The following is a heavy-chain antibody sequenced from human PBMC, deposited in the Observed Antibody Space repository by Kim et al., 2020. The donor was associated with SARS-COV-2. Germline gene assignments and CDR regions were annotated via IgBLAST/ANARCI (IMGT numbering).Heavy chain of an antibody. V-gene: IGHV4-59*01. CDR3: VRSEGRGSWHQFDY. J-gene: IGHJ4*02. D-gene: IGHD6-13*01. Sequence: NPSLNSRVTISWDTSKNQFSLELTSVTDADTAVYYCVRSEGRGSWHQFDYWGQGILVTVSS.